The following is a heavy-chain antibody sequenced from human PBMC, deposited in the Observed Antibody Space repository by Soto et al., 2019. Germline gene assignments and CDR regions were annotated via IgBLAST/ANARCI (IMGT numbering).Heavy chain of an antibody. V-gene: IGHV4-61*01. D-gene: IGHD3-10*01. Sequence: PXETLSLTCPVSGGSVSSGSHYWSWIRQPPGKGLEWIGYIYYSWSTNYNPSLKSRVIISVDTSKNQFSLNLSSVTAADTAVYYCARGYYGSESGGYYFDYWGQGTLVTVYS. J-gene: IGHJ4*02. CDR1: GGSVSSGSHY. CDR3: ARGYYGSESGGYYFDY. CDR2: IYYSWST.